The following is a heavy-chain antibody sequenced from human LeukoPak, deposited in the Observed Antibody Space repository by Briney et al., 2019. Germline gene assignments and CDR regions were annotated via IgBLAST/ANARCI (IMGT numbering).Heavy chain of an antibody. V-gene: IGHV4-39*07. D-gene: IGHD6-19*01. CDR1: GASISSGSYY. CDR2: IYYSGST. CDR3: ARSLGGIAVAGIDY. J-gene: IGHJ4*02. Sequence: SETLSLTCTVSGASISSGSYYWSWIRQPAGKGLEWIGSIYYSGSTYYNPSLKSRVTISVDTSKNQFSLKLSSVTAADTAVYYCARSLGGIAVAGIDYWGQGTLVTVSS.